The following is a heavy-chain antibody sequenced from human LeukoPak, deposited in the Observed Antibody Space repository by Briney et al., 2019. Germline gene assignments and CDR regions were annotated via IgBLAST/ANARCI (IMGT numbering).Heavy chain of an antibody. V-gene: IGHV4-34*01. CDR1: GGSFSDDY. CDR2: IHPNGGT. CDR3: ARRMGRRFGERYYYYHYMDV. J-gene: IGHJ6*03. D-gene: IGHD3-10*01. Sequence: SETLSLTCDFYGGSFSDDYWSWLRQPPERGLEWIGEIHPNGGTTYNPSLKSRVTISVDTSKNQFSLKVSSVTAADTAVYYCARRMGRRFGERYYYYHYMDVWGKGTTVTVSS.